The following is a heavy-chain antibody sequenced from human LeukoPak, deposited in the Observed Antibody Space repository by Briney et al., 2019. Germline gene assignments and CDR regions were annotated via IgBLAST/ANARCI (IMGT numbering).Heavy chain of an antibody. CDR2: INPSGGST. J-gene: IGHJ5*02. Sequence: ASVKVSCKASGYTFTTYYMHWVRQAPGQGLEWMGIINPSGGSTSYAQKFQGRLTMTRDTSTSTVYMELSSLRSEDTAVHYCAREALRIAAAGRGWFDPWGKGTLVTVSS. CDR1: GYTFTTYY. D-gene: IGHD6-13*01. CDR3: AREALRIAAAGRGWFDP. V-gene: IGHV1-46*01.